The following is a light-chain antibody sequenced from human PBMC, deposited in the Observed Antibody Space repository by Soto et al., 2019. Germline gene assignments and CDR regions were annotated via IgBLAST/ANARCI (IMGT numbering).Light chain of an antibody. Sequence: QSVLTQPPSVSAAPGQKVTISCSGSGSNIGTNYVYWYQQLPGTAPKLLIYDNNKRPSGTPDRFSGSKSGTSATLGITGLQTGDEADYYCETWDSSLSAVVFGGGTKLTVL. CDR2: DNN. CDR1: GSNIGTNY. J-gene: IGLJ2*01. CDR3: ETWDSSLSAVV. V-gene: IGLV1-51*01.